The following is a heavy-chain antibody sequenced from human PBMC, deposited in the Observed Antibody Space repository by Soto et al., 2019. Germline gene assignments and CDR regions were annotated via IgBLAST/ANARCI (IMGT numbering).Heavy chain of an antibody. Sequence: QVQLVQSGAEERKPGASVKVSCKASGYTFTTYAMHWVRQAPGQRLEWMGWINAGNGNTKYSQKFQGRVTITRDTSASTAYMELSSLRSEDTAVYYCARAVAVPADFDYWGQGTLVTVSS. D-gene: IGHD6-19*01. CDR3: ARAVAVPADFDY. CDR1: GYTFTTYA. CDR2: INAGNGNT. J-gene: IGHJ4*02. V-gene: IGHV1-3*05.